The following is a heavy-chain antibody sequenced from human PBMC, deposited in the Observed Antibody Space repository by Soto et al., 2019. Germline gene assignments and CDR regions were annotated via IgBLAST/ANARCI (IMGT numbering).Heavy chain of an antibody. V-gene: IGHV4-34*01. Sequence: QVQLQQWGAGLLKPSETLSLTCAVYGGSFSGYYWSWIRQPPGKGLEWIGEINHSGSTNYNPSLKSRVTIAVDTSKNQCSRKLSSVTAADTAVYYCARGAREQQLVLNWFDPWGQGTLVTVSS. D-gene: IGHD6-13*01. CDR3: ARGAREQQLVLNWFDP. CDR1: GGSFSGYY. CDR2: INHSGST. J-gene: IGHJ5*02.